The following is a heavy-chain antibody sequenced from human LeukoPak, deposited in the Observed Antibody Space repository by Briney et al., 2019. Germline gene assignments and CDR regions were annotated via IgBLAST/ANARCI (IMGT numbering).Heavy chain of an antibody. D-gene: IGHD4-17*01. Sequence: PSETLSLTCTVSGGSISSSSYSWGWIRQPPGKGLEWIGSIYYSGSTHYNPSLKRRLTIFVDTSKNQFSLKVNSVTAADTAVYYCARNGTVTVSGTKFNYFDYWGQGTLVTVSS. J-gene: IGHJ4*02. CDR2: IYYSGST. V-gene: IGHV4-39*01. CDR3: ARNGTVTVSGTKFNYFDY. CDR1: GGSISSSSYS.